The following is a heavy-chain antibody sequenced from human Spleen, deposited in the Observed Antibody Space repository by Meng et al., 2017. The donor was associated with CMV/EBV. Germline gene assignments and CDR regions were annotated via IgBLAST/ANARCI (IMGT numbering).Heavy chain of an antibody. J-gene: IGHJ5*02. V-gene: IGHV1-69*02. CDR3: ATLPPQPNGFDP. CDR1: GGTFSSYT. Sequence: CKASGGTFSSYTISWVRQAPGQGLEWMGKIIPIFNIANYAQKFQGRVTITADKSTSTAYMELSSLRSEDTAVYYCATLPPQPNGFDPWGQGTLVTVSS. CDR2: IIPIFNIA. D-gene: IGHD1-14*01.